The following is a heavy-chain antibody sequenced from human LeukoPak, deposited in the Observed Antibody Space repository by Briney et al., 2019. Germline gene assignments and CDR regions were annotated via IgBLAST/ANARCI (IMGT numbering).Heavy chain of an antibody. D-gene: IGHD2-2*03. CDR2: INPNSGGT. CDR1: GYTFTSYG. Sequence: ASVKVSCKASGYTFTSYGISWVRQAPGQGLEWMGWINPNSGGTNYAQKLQGRVTMTRDTSISTAYMELSRLRSDDTAVYYCARDGYCSSTSCSGVPKIWCQGTLVTVSS. V-gene: IGHV1-2*02. CDR3: ARDGYCSSTSCSGVPKI. J-gene: IGHJ4*02.